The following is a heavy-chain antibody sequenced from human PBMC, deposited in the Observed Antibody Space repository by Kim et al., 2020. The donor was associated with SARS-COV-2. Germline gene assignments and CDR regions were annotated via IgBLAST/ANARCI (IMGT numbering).Heavy chain of an antibody. CDR1: GFTFSGSA. CDR3: TRRKGSSGWHVFDY. Sequence: GGSLRLSCAASGFTFSGSAMHWVRQASGKGLEWVGRIRSKANSYATAYAASVKGRFTISRDDSKNTAYLQMNSLKTEDTAVYYCTRRKGSSGWHVFDYWGQGTLVTVSS. V-gene: IGHV3-73*01. J-gene: IGHJ4*01. CDR2: IRSKANSYAT. D-gene: IGHD6-19*01.